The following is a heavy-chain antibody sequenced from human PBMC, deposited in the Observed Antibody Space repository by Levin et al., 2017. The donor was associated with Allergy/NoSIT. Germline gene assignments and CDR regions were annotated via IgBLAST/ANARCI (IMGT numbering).Heavy chain of an antibody. CDR2: IYTTGAT. D-gene: IGHD3-10*01. CDR3: ARERMVRGVIDY. CDR1: GDSMSGDY. V-gene: IGHV4-4*07. J-gene: IGHJ4*02. Sequence: SHTLSLTCTVSGDSMSGDYWTWIRQPAGRGLEWIGRIYTTGATDYNPSLKSRVTMSVDTSKNHFSLKLSSVNAADTAVYYCARERMVRGVIDYWGQGTLVTVSS.